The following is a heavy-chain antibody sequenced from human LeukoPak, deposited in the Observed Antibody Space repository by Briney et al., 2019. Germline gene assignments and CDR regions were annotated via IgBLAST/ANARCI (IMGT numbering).Heavy chain of an antibody. V-gene: IGHV1-69*05. D-gene: IGHD3-22*01. CDR3: ARDRYYYDSSGHYSGAFDI. Sequence: ASVTVSCKASGGTFSSYAISWVRQAPGQGLEWMGRIIPIFGTANYAQTFQGRVTITTDESTSTAYMELSSLRSEDTAVYYCARDRYYYDSSGHYSGAFDIWGQGTMVTVSS. CDR1: GGTFSSYA. J-gene: IGHJ3*02. CDR2: IIPIFGTA.